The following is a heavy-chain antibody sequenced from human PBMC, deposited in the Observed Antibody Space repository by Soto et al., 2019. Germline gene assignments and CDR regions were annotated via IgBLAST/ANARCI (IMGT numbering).Heavy chain of an antibody. CDR2: IYYSGST. CDR1: GGSISSYY. CDR3: ASIPYYYGSGSYRA. Sequence: PSETLSLTCTVSGGSISSYYWSWIRQPPGKGLVWIGYIYYSGSTNYNPSLKSRVTISLDTSKNQFSLKLSSVTAADTAVYYCASIPYYYGSGSYRAWGQGTLVTVSS. D-gene: IGHD3-10*01. J-gene: IGHJ5*02. V-gene: IGHV4-59*01.